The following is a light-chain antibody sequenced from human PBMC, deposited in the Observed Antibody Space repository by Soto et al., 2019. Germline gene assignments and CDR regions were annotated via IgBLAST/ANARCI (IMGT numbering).Light chain of an antibody. CDR3: QQYDAYPYT. Sequence: DVQMTQSPSTLSASVGDRVTITCRASQSISSWLAWYQQKPGKAPKVLIYKASILESGVQSRFSCNGSGTEFTLTISSLQPVDFATFYCQQYDAYPYTFGQGNKLEIK. V-gene: IGKV1-5*03. CDR1: QSISSW. J-gene: IGKJ2*01. CDR2: KAS.